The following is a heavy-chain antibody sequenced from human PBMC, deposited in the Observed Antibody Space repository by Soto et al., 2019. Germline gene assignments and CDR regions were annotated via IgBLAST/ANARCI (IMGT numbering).Heavy chain of an antibody. J-gene: IGHJ6*02. CDR3: ARVAIACPSSSCYNHYYYSLDV. D-gene: IGHD2-2*02. V-gene: IGHV4-30-4*01. CDR1: GGSISSDNFF. Sequence: SETLSLTCTVSGGSISSDNFFWSWIRQPPGEGLEWIGYIYYRGSTYYNPSLESRLTLLVDTSKNQFSLKLRSVTAADTAVYYCARVAIACPSSSCYNHYYYSLDVWGQGTTVTVSS. CDR2: IYYRGST.